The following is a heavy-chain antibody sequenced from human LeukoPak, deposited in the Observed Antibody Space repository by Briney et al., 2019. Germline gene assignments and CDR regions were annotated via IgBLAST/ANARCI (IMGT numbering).Heavy chain of an antibody. J-gene: IGHJ1*01. V-gene: IGHV4-39*01. D-gene: IGHD3-22*01. CDR3: ARRRYYDSTGYLD. Sequence: SETLSLTCTVSGGSISSSSYYWGWVRQPPGKGLEWYGDIYYSGRTYYSSSLKSRLTISLDTSKNQFSLKVNSVTAADTAVCYCARRRYYDSTGYLDWGQGTLVSISP. CDR1: GGSISSSSYY. CDR2: IYYSGRT.